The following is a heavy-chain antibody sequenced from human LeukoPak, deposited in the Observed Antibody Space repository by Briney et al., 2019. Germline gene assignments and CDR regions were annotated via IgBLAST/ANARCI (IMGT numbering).Heavy chain of an antibody. D-gene: IGHD3-9*01. CDR3: ARAYDMIDY. CDR2: IIPIFGTA. J-gene: IGHJ4*02. V-gene: IGHV1-69*05. Sequence: ASVKVSCKASGGTFSSYAISWVRQAPGQGLEWMGGIIPIFGTANYAQKFQGRIAMTRDTSTSTVYMVLSSLRSEDTAVYYCARAYDMIDYWGQGTLVTVSS. CDR1: GGTFSSYA.